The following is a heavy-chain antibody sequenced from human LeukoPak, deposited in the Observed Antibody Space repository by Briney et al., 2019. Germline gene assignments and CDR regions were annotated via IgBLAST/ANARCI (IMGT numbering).Heavy chain of an antibody. CDR2: MNRENGNT. CDR1: GYTLTELS. D-gene: IGHD5-24*01. Sequence: ASVRVSCKVSGYTLTELSMHWVRQAPGKGLEWMGWMNRENGNTGYAQKFHGRVTMTRHAPTNTAYMELTSLRSEDTAVYFCATPMANTFDAFDIWGQGSRVTVSS. V-gene: IGHV1-24*01. J-gene: IGHJ3*02. CDR3: ATPMANTFDAFDI.